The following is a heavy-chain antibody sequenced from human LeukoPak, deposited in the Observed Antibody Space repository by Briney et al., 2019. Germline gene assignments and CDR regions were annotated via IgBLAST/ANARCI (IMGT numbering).Heavy chain of an antibody. V-gene: IGHV3-21*01. Sequence: GGSLRLSCAASGFTFSSYSMNWVRQAPGKGLEWVSSISSSSSYIYYADSVKGRFTISRDNAKNSLYLQMNSLRAEDTAVYYCARDLVVVVPAATSTYYYGMDVWGQGITVTVSS. J-gene: IGHJ6*02. D-gene: IGHD2-2*01. CDR3: ARDLVVVVPAATSTYYYGMDV. CDR1: GFTFSSYS. CDR2: ISSSSSYI.